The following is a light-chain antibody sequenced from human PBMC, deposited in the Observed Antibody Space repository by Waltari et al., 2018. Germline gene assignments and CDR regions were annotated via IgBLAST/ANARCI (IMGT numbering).Light chain of an antibody. CDR1: SSDVGAYNF. J-gene: IGLJ1*01. CDR2: DVT. Sequence: QSALTQPPSASGSPGQSVTISCTGTSSDVGAYNFVSWYQQHPGKAPKLLLYDVTKRPAGVPVRFSGSKAGNTASLTVSGLQSEDEADYYCSSYEGTNNYVFGTGTKVTVL. V-gene: IGLV2-8*01. CDR3: SSYEGTNNYV.